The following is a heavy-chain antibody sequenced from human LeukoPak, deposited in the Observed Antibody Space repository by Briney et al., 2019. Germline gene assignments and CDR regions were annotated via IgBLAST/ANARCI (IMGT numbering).Heavy chain of an antibody. Sequence: ASVKVSCKASGYSLTGYYMHWLRQAPGQGLEWMGWINPNSGGTNYAQKFQGRVTMTRDTSISTAYMELSRLRSDDTAVYYCARDLKWELSYNWFDPWGQGTLVTVSS. CDR1: GYSLTGYY. J-gene: IGHJ5*02. CDR3: ARDLKWELSYNWFDP. D-gene: IGHD1-26*01. CDR2: INPNSGGT. V-gene: IGHV1-2*02.